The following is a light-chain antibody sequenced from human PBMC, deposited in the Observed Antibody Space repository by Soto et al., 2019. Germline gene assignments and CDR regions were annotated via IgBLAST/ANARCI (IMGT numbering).Light chain of an antibody. J-gene: IGKJ4*01. CDR1: ESITSNY. Sequence: EIVLTQSPGTLSLSPGERATLSCRASESITSNYLAWYQQKPGQAPRLLIYGPSSRAIGIPHRFSGSGSGTDFTLTISRLEPEDFAVYYCQHYGSSPFTFGGGTKVDI. CDR2: GPS. CDR3: QHYGSSPFT. V-gene: IGKV3-20*01.